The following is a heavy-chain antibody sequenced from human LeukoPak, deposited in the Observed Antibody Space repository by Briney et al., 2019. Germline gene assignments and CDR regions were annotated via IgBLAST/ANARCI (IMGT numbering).Heavy chain of an antibody. V-gene: IGHV4-59*01. J-gene: IGHJ4*02. CDR3: ARGQWLPVFDF. CDR1: GGSISSYY. Sequence: SETLSLTCTVSGGSISSYYWSWIRQPPGKGLEWIGYFYHSGSTNYNPSLKSRVTISVDTSKNHFSLKLSSVAAADTAVYYCARGQWLPVFDFWGQGTLVTVSS. D-gene: IGHD3-22*01. CDR2: FYHSGST.